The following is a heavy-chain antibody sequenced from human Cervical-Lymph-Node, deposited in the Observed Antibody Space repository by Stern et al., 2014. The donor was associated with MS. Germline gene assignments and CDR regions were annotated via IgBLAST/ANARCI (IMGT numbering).Heavy chain of an antibody. V-gene: IGHV5-51*01. J-gene: IGHJ4*02. CDR1: GYSFTIYY. CDR3: ARHVQGFDY. Sequence: VQLVQSGAEVKKPGESLQISWKLSGYSFTIYYIAWVRQMPGKGLEWMGVIYPYDSDTTYSPSFQGQVTISADKSITTAYLQWSSLRASDTAMYYCARHVQGFDYWGQGTLVTVSS. CDR2: IYPYDSDT.